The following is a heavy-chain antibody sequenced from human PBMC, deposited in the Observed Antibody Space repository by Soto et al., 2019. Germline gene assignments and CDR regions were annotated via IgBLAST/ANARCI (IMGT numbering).Heavy chain of an antibody. CDR2: ISYDGSNK. CDR3: AKSIAARPGGYYYYGMDV. V-gene: IGHV3-30*18. J-gene: IGHJ6*02. D-gene: IGHD6-13*01. CDR1: GFTFSSYG. Sequence: GGSLRLSCAASGFTFSSYGMHWVRQAPGKGLEWVAVISYDGSNKYYADSVKGRFTISRDNSKNTLYLQMNSLRAEDTAVYYCAKSIAARPGGYYYYGMDVWGQGTTVTVSS.